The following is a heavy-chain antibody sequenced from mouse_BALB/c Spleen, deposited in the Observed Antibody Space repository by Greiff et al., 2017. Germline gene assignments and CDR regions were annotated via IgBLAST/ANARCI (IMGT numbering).Heavy chain of an antibody. CDR2: ISSGSSTI. D-gene: IGHD1-1*01. V-gene: IGHV5-17*02. CDR1: GFTFSSFG. Sequence: EVKLVESGGGLVQPGGSRKLSCAASGFTFSSFGMHWVRQAPEKGLEWVAYISSGSSTIYYADTVKGRFTISRDNPKNTLFLQMTSLRSEDTAMYYCARAPPKLLSHAMDYWGQGTSVTVSS. J-gene: IGHJ4*01. CDR3: ARAPPKLLSHAMDY.